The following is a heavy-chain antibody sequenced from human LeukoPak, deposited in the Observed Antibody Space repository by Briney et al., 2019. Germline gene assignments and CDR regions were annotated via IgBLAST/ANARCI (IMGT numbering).Heavy chain of an antibody. CDR2: ISYDGSNK. J-gene: IGHJ5*01. V-gene: IGHV3-30-3*01. D-gene: IGHD3-10*01. CDR3: ARGQDPFGALPSLYNWFDP. Sequence: PGRSLRLSCAASGFTFSSYAMHWVRQAPGKGLEWVAVISYDGSNKYYADSVKGRFTISRDNSKNTLYLQMNSLRAEDTAVYYCARGQDPFGALPSLYNWFDPWGQGTLVTVSS. CDR1: GFTFSSYA.